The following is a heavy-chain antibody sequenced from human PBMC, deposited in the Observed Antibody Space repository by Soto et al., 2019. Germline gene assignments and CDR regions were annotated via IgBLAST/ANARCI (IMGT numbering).Heavy chain of an antibody. Sequence: QLQLQESGSGLVKPSQTLSLTCAVSGGSISSGGYSWSWIRQPPGKGLEWIGYIYHSGSTYYNPSLKSRVTISVDRSKNQVSLKLSSVAAADTAVYYCARVTMVRGVLSFDYWGQGTLFTVSS. CDR1: GGSISSGGYS. J-gene: IGHJ4*02. CDR2: IYHSGST. D-gene: IGHD3-10*01. CDR3: ARVTMVRGVLSFDY. V-gene: IGHV4-30-2*01.